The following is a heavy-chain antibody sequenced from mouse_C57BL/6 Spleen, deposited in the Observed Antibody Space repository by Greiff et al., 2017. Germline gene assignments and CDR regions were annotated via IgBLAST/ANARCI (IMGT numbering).Heavy chain of an antibody. CDR1: GYAFSSSW. Sequence: QVQLQQSGPELVKPGASVKISCKASGYAFSSSWMNWVKQRPGKGLEWIGRIYPGDGDTNYNGKFKGKATLTADKSSSTAYMQLSSLTSEDSAVYFCAKGSSRDWYFDVWGTGTTVTVSS. CDR2: IYPGDGDT. J-gene: IGHJ1*03. CDR3: AKGSSRDWYFDV. D-gene: IGHD1-1*01. V-gene: IGHV1-82*01.